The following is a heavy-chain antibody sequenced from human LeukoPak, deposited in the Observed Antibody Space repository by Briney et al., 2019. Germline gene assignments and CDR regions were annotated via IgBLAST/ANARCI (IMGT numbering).Heavy chain of an antibody. Sequence: SETLSLTCTVSGGSISSSSYYWGWIRQPPGKGLEWIGSIYYSGSTYYNPSLKSRVTISVDTSKNQFSLKLSSVTAADTAVYYCANWDYYSTWAFDIWGQGTMVTVSS. D-gene: IGHD1-7*01. V-gene: IGHV4-39*01. J-gene: IGHJ3*02. CDR2: IYYSGST. CDR1: GGSISSSSYY. CDR3: ANWDYYSTWAFDI.